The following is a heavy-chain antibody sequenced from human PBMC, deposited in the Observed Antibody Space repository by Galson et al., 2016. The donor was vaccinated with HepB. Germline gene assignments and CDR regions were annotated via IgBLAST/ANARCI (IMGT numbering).Heavy chain of an antibody. Sequence: SLRLSCAASGFSFSNSGMSWVRQAPGRGLEWVSGITRSGDATHYADFVKGRFTISRDNSKNTVYLQMNSLRAEDTAVFYCARVDSGGYNPDAFDIWGQGTMVTVSS. J-gene: IGHJ3*02. V-gene: IGHV3-23*01. D-gene: IGHD3-22*01. CDR3: ARVDSGGYNPDAFDI. CDR2: ITRSGDAT. CDR1: GFSFSNSG.